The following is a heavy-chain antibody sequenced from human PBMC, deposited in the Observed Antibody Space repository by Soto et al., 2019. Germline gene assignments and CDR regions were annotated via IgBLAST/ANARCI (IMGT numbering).Heavy chain of an antibody. J-gene: IGHJ4*02. Sequence: SETLSLTCTVSGGSISSYYWSWIRQPPGKGLEWIGYIYYSGSTNYNPSLKSRVTISGDTSKNQFSLRLTSVTAADTAVYYCARHPPYGPLDYWGQGTLVTVSS. CDR1: GGSISSYY. CDR2: IYYSGST. D-gene: IGHD4-17*01. V-gene: IGHV4-59*08. CDR3: ARHPPYGPLDY.